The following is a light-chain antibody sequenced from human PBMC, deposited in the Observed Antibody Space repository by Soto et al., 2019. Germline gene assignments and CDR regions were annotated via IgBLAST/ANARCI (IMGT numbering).Light chain of an antibody. CDR1: SSNIGAGYD. J-gene: IGLJ3*02. Sequence: QSVLTQPPSVSGAPGQRVTISCTGSSSNIGAGYDVHWYQQLPGTAPKLLIYGNSNRPSGVPDRFSGSKSGTSASLAITGLQAEDEADYYCQSNDSSLNGWVFGGGTKLTVL. CDR2: GNS. V-gene: IGLV1-40*01. CDR3: QSNDSSLNGWV.